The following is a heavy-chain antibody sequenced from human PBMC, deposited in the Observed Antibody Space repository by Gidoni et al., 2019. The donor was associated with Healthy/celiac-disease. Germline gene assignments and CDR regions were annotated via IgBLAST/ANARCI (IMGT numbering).Heavy chain of an antibody. CDR1: GYSFTSYW. Sequence: EVQLVQSGAEVKKPGESLKISCKGSGYSFTSYWIGWVRQMPGKGLEWMGIIYPGDSDTRYSPSFQGQVTISADKSISTAYLQWSSLKASDTAMYYCARQCISCHGGDILTGRLLGDMDVWGQGTTVTVSS. J-gene: IGHJ6*02. CDR3: ARQCISCHGGDILTGRLLGDMDV. V-gene: IGHV5-51*01. CDR2: IYPGDSDT. D-gene: IGHD3-9*01.